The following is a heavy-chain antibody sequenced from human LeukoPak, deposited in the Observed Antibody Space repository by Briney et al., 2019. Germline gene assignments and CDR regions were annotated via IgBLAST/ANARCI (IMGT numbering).Heavy chain of an antibody. CDR2: IYYSGST. CDR1: GGSISSGGYY. CDR3: ASFQYYYGSGSYYQKTPSYYFHY. J-gene: IGHJ4*02. D-gene: IGHD3-10*01. Sequence: QPSETLSLTCTVSGGSISSGGYYWSWIRQHPGKGLEWIGYIYYSGSTYYNPSLKSRVTISVDTSKNQFSLKLSSVTAADTAVYYCASFQYYYGSGSYYQKTPSYYFHYWGQGTLVTVSS. V-gene: IGHV4-31*03.